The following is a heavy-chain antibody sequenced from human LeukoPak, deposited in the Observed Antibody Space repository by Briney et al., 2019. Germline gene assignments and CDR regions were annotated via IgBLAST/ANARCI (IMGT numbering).Heavy chain of an antibody. D-gene: IGHD6-6*01. CDR2: IIPIFGTA. J-gene: IGHJ5*02. Sequence: GASVKVSCKASGGTFSSYAISWVRQAPGHGLEWMGRIIPIFGTANYAQKFQGSVTITTDESTSTAYMELSSLRSEDTAVYYCARDLIHIATRRGNWFDPWGQGTLVTVSS. CDR3: ARDLIHIATRRGNWFDP. CDR1: GGTFSSYA. V-gene: IGHV1-69*05.